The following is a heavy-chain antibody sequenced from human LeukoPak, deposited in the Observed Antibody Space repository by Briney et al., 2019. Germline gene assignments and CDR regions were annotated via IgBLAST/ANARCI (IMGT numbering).Heavy chain of an antibody. Sequence: SETLSLTCTVSGDSITSGIHYWSWFRQPAGKGLEWIGRIYTSGSTNYNPSLKSRVTISLDTSKNQISLKLSSVTAADTAVYYCARGLRGYSYVFWFDPWGQGTLVTVSS. J-gene: IGHJ5*02. V-gene: IGHV4-61*02. CDR1: GDSITSGIHY. CDR2: IYTSGST. CDR3: ARGLRGYSYVFWFDP. D-gene: IGHD5-18*01.